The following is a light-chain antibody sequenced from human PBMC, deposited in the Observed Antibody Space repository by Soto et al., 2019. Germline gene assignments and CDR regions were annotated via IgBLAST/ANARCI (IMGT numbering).Light chain of an antibody. CDR2: TVS. Sequence: ALTQPASVSGSPGQSITISCTGTSSDVGANIFVSWYQQHPGKVPKLMIYTVSSRPSGVSQRFSGSKSGNTASLTISGLQAEDEADYYCSSFAGSNNFPYVFGTGTKLTVL. V-gene: IGLV2-14*01. CDR3: SSFAGSNNFPYV. J-gene: IGLJ1*01. CDR1: SSDVGANIF.